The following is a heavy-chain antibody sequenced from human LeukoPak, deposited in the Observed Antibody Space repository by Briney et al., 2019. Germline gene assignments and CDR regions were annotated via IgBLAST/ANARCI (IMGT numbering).Heavy chain of an antibody. CDR2: IYSGGST. Sequence: GGSLRLSCAASGFSFSNYGMHWVRQAPGKGLEWVSVIYSGGSTYYADSVKGRLTISRDNSKNTLYLQMNSLRAEDTAVYYCAREYGANWFDPWGQGTLVTVSS. CDR3: AREYGANWFDP. V-gene: IGHV3-53*01. CDR1: GFSFSNYG. D-gene: IGHD4-17*01. J-gene: IGHJ5*02.